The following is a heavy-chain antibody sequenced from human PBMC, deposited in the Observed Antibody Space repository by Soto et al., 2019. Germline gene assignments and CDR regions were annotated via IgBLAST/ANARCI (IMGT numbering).Heavy chain of an antibody. CDR3: ARIKGWAQQLVSSAFYGLAV. CDR1: GVSLSTSGMC. D-gene: IGHD6-13*01. CDR2: IDWDDDK. Sequence: ASGPTLVNPTQTLTLTCTFSGVSLSTSGMCVSWIRQPPGKALEWLALIDWDDDKYYSTSLKTRLTISKGTSKNQVVLTMTNMDPVDTATYYCARIKGWAQQLVSSAFYGLAVRAQRTTVPVSS. V-gene: IGHV2-70*01. J-gene: IGHJ6*02.